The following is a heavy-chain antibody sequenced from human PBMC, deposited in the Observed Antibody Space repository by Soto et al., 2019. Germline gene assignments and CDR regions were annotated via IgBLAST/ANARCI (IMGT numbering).Heavy chain of an antibody. CDR3: ARVPHRPLFFYVSGSYRWFDS. CDR2: INHSGST. Sequence: PSETLSLTCTVSGGSISSSSYYWGWIRQPPGKGLEWIGEINHSGSTNYNPSLKSRVTISVDTSKNQFSLKLSSVTAADTAVYYCARVPHRPLFFYVSGSYRWFDSWGQGTLVTVFS. J-gene: IGHJ5*01. CDR1: GGSISSSSYY. D-gene: IGHD3-10*01. V-gene: IGHV4-39*07.